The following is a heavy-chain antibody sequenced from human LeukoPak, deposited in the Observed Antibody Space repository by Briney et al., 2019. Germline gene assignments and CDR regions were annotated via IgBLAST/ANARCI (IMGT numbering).Heavy chain of an antibody. Sequence: SETLSLTCTVSGGSISSYYWSWIRQPPGKGLEWIGYISYSGSTNYNPSLKSRVTISVDTSKNQFSLKLRSVTAADTAVYYCARHGYSSGSLAWFDPWGQGTQVTVSS. CDR1: GGSISSYY. CDR3: ARHGYSSGSLAWFDP. D-gene: IGHD6-19*01. CDR2: ISYSGST. J-gene: IGHJ5*02. V-gene: IGHV4-59*01.